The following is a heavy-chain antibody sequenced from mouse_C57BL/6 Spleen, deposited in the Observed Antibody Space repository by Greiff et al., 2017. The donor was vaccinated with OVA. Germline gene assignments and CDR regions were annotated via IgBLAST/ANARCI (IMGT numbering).Heavy chain of an antibody. Sequence: VQLQQPGAELVKPGASVKMSCKASGYTFTSYWITWVKQRPGQGLEWIGDIYPGSGSTNYNEKFKSKATLTVDTSSSTAYLQISSLRSEESAVYYCERGGGNYVRPLAVFAYWGQGTLVTVSA. CDR2: IYPGSGST. CDR3: ERGGGNYVRPLAVFAY. J-gene: IGHJ3*01. V-gene: IGHV1-55*01. CDR1: GYTFTSYW. D-gene: IGHD2-1*01.